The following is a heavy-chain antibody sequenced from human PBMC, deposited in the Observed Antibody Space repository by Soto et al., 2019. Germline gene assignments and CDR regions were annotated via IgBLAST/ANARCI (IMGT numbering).Heavy chain of an antibody. CDR2: ISGSGGST. Sequence: GGSLRLSCAASGFTFSSYAMSWVRQAPGKGLEWVSAISGSGGSTYYADSVKGRFTISRDNSKNTLYLQMNSLRAEDTAVYYCAKSRGPYLFATSTFDPWGQGTLVTVSS. V-gene: IGHV3-23*01. CDR3: AKSRGPYLFATSTFDP. J-gene: IGHJ5*02. D-gene: IGHD1-26*01. CDR1: GFTFSSYA.